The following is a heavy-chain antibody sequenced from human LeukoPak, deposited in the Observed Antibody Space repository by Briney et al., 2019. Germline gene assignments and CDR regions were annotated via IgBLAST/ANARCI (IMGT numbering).Heavy chain of an antibody. CDR1: GFTFSSYG. Sequence: GGSLRLSCAASGFTFSSYGMHWVRQAPGKGLEWVAVIWYDGSNKYYADSVKGRFTISRDNSKNTLYLQMNSLRAEDTAVYYCAKGYGDSNFDYWGQGTLVTVSS. J-gene: IGHJ4*02. V-gene: IGHV3-33*06. CDR3: AKGYGDSNFDY. CDR2: IWYDGSNK. D-gene: IGHD4-17*01.